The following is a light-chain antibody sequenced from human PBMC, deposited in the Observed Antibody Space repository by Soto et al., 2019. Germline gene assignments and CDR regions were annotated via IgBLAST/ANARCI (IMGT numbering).Light chain of an antibody. CDR3: QQYNNWPPLT. CDR2: GAS. CDR1: QSVSSN. V-gene: IGKV3-15*01. J-gene: IGKJ4*01. Sequence: EIVMTQSPATLSVSPGERATLSCRASQSVSSNLAWYQHKPGQAPRLLIYGASTRPTGIPARFSGSRSGTEFTLTISSLQSEDFAVYYCQQYNNWPPLTFGGGTKVEI.